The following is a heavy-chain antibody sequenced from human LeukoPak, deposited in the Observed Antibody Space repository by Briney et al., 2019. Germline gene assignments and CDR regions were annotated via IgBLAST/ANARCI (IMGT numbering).Heavy chain of an antibody. CDR1: GGSISSGSYY. D-gene: IGHD7-27*01. V-gene: IGHV4-61*01. CDR2: IYYTET. Sequence: SETLSLTCTVSGGSISSGSYYWSWIRQSPGKGLEWIGYIYYTETSYNPSLKSRVTISADTSKNQFSLKLYSVTAADTAVYYCATRKLGNDYWGQGTLVTVSS. CDR3: ATRKLGNDY. J-gene: IGHJ4*02.